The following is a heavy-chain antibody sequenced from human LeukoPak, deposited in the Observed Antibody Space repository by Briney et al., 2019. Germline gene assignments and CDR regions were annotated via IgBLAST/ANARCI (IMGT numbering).Heavy chain of an antibody. CDR3: ARSASSRRVTAMVTTLFDY. J-gene: IGHJ4*02. V-gene: IGHV4-61*08. CDR2: IYYSGST. D-gene: IGHD5-18*01. Sequence: SETLSLTCTVSGGSISSGGYYWSWIRQHPGKGLEWIGYIYYSGSTNYNPSLKSRVTISVDTSKNQFSLKLSSVTAADTAVYYCARSASSRRVTAMVTTLFDYWGQGTLVTVSS. CDR1: GGSISSGGYY.